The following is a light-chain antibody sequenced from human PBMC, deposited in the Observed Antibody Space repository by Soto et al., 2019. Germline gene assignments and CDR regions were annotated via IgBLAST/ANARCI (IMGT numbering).Light chain of an antibody. CDR2: KTS. CDR3: QEYKTGPGYN. CDR1: QSFGRW. J-gene: IGKJ2*01. V-gene: IGKV1-5*03. Sequence: DIQMTQSPSTLSASVGDRVTITCRASQSFGRWLAWYQQKPGKAPELLIYKTSTRERGVPSRFNGSGVGTEFTRTISGLQPDYFAAYYCQEYKTGPGYNFGQGTRLEIK.